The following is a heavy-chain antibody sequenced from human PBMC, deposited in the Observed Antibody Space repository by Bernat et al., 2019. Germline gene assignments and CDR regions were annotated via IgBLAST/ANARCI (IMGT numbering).Heavy chain of an antibody. CDR1: GFTFDDYA. Sequence: EVQLVESGGGVVQPGGSLRLSCAASGFTFDDYAMHWVCQAPGKGLEWVSLISGDGCSTYCADSVTGPLPISRDNSKHSLYLQMNSLRTGDTALYYCASFTVTTGNFDYWGQGTLVTVSS. CDR2: ISGDGCST. D-gene: IGHD4-17*01. CDR3: ASFTVTTGNFDY. V-gene: IGHV3-43*02. J-gene: IGHJ4*02.